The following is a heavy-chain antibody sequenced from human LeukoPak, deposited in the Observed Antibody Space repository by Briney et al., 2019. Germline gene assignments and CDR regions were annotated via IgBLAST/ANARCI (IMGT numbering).Heavy chain of an antibody. CDR1: GFTFSSYA. D-gene: IGHD2-2*02. V-gene: IGHV3-23*01. CDR2: ISGSGGST. J-gene: IGHJ4*02. CDR3: AKDRQYQLLYDY. Sequence: PGGSLRLSCAASGFTFSSYAMSWVRQAPGKGLEWVSAISGSGGSTCYADSVKGRFTISRDNSKNALYLQMNSLRAEDTAVYYCAKDRQYQLLYDYWGQGTLVTVSS.